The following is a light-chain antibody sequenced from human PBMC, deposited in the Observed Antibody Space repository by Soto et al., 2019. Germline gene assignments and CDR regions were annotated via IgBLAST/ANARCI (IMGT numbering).Light chain of an antibody. CDR2: DAS. J-gene: IGKJ2*01. CDR1: QSISSW. CDR3: QQYNSYPYT. Sequence: DIQMTQSPSTLSASVGDRVTITCRASQSISSWLAWYHQKPGKAPKLLIYDASSLESGVPSRFRGTRSGTELTLTISSLQPEDFATYYCQQYNSYPYTFGQGTKLEI. V-gene: IGKV1-5*01.